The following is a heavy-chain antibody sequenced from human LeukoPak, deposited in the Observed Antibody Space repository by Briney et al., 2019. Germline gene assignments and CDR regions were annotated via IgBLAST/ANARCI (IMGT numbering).Heavy chain of an antibody. CDR2: ISNSGDRT. J-gene: IGHJ4*02. CDR1: GFTFSSYA. D-gene: IGHD2-21*01. CDR3: AKDSSGGEGDYFDY. Sequence: GGSLRLSCAASGFTFSSYAMSWVRQAPGKGLERASGISNSGDRTYNADSVKGRFTISRDNSKNTLYLQMNSLRAEDTAVYYCAKDSSGGEGDYFDYWGQGTLVTVSS. V-gene: IGHV3-23*01.